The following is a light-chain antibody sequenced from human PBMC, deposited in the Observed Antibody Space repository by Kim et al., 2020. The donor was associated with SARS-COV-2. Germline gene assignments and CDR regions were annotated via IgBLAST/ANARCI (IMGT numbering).Light chain of an antibody. J-gene: IGKJ1*01. Sequence: EIVLTQSPGTLSVSPGERVTLSCRSTKRVNDNLAWYQQKPGQPPRLLVYGGSVTPTYIPARFSGSGSKTEYTLTVTSLPSEDFVIYYCQQYDEWPWTFGQGTKVDIK. V-gene: IGKV3-15*01. CDR1: KRVNDN. CDR3: QQYDEWPWT. CDR2: GGS.